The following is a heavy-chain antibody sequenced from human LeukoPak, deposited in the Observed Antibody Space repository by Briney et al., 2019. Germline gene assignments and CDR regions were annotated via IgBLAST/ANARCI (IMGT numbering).Heavy chain of an antibody. V-gene: IGHV3-23*01. CDR3: AKYHSGGAYFDF. CDR2: ITSSGDKT. Sequence: GGSLRLSCAASGFTFSSYAMSWVRQSPGKGLEWVSTITSSGDKTYYIDSVRGRFTISRDNSENTLFLQINRLRAEDTAVYYCAKYHSGGAYFDFWGQGTLVSVSS. D-gene: IGHD3-16*01. J-gene: IGHJ4*02. CDR1: GFTFSSYA.